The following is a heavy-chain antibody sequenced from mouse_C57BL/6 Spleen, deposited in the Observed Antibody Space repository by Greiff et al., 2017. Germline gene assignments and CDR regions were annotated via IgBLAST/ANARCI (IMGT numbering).Heavy chain of an antibody. J-gene: IGHJ4*01. CDR1: GYSITSGYY. V-gene: IGHV3-6*01. CDR3: ARVDYDVDYYAMDY. Sequence: EVKLVESGPGLVKPSQSLSLTCSVTGYSITSGYYWNWIRQFPGNKLEWMGYISYDGSNNYNPSLKNRISITRDTTKNQFFLKLNSVTTEDTATYYCARVDYDVDYYAMDYWGQGTSVTVSS. D-gene: IGHD2-4*01. CDR2: ISYDGSN.